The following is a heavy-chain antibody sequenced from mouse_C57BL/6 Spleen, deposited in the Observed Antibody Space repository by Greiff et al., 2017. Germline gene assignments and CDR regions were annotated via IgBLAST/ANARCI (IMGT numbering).Heavy chain of an antibody. CDR1: GYTFTSYW. J-gene: IGHJ2*01. D-gene: IGHD1-1*01. CDR2: IHPNGGST. V-gene: IGHV1-64*01. CDR3: ALITTVVALDY. Sequence: QVQLQQPGAELVKPGASVKLSCKASGYTFTSYWMHWVKQRPGQGLEWIGMIHPNGGSTNYNEKFKSKATLTVDKSSSTAYMQLSSLTSEDSAVYCCALITTVVALDYWGQGTTLTVSS.